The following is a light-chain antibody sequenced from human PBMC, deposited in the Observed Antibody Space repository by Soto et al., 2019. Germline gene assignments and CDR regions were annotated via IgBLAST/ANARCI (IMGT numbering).Light chain of an antibody. CDR3: QSYYTALCGWL. CDR2: ATS. J-gene: IGLJ3*02. V-gene: IGLV1-40*01. Sequence: QSALTQPPSVSGAPGQRVTISCTGSSSNIGTAYEVHWYQQLPGTAPTLLIFATSNRASGVPARFSGSKSGTSASLAITGLQADDEATYYCQSYYTALCGWLFGGGTKLTVL. CDR1: SSNIGTAYE.